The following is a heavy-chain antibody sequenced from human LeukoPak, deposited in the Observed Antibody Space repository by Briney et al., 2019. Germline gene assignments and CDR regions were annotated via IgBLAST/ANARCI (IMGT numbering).Heavy chain of an antibody. CDR2: IYSGGNT. J-gene: IGHJ4*02. D-gene: IGHD6-19*01. CDR1: GITVSTNY. Sequence: GGSLRLSCAVSGITVSTNYMSWVRQAPGKGLEWVSVIYSGGNTYYADSVKGRFTISRDNSKNTLYLQMNSLRAEDTAVYYCARVSSASSGWYYFDYWGQGTLVTVSS. CDR3: ARVSSASSGWYYFDY. V-gene: IGHV3-53*01.